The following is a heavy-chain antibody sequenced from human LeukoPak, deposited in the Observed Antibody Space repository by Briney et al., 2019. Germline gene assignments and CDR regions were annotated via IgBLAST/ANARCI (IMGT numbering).Heavy chain of an antibody. V-gene: IGHV3-48*03. CDR1: GFTVSSYE. J-gene: IGHJ3*02. CDR3: ARMNILTGSDAFDM. Sequence: GGSLRLSCAASGFTVSSYEMNWVRQAPGKGLEWVSYISSRGSTIYYADSVKGRFTISRDNSKNTLSPQMNPLRVEDTALSYCARMNILTGSDAFDMWGQGTMVTVSS. CDR2: ISSRGSTI. D-gene: IGHD3-9*01.